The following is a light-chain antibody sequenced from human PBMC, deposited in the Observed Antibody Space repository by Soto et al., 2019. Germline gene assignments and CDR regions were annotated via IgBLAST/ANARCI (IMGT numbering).Light chain of an antibody. CDR2: GAS. CDR1: QSISTY. J-gene: IGKJ2*01. V-gene: IGKV1-5*01. Sequence: DIQMTQSPSTLSASVGDRVTITCRASQSISTYLAWYLQKAGKAPKLLIYGASNLESGVPSRFSGSGSGTEFTLTISSLQPDDFATDYCQQYNSYFPYTFGQGTKLEIK. CDR3: QQYNSYFPYT.